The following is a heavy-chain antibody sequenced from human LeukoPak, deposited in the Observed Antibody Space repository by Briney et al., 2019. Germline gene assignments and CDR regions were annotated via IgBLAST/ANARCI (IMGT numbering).Heavy chain of an antibody. V-gene: IGHV3-7*02. CDR1: GFTFSSIW. J-gene: IGHJ6*02. D-gene: IGHD3-16*01. CDR2: IKHDGSET. CDR3: AKNGGPHGLDV. Sequence: PGGSLRLSCAASGFTFSSIWMSWVRQAPGKGLEWVANIKHDGSETNYVDSVRGRFTISRDNAENSLHLQMNSLRVKDTALYYCAKNGGPHGLDVWGQGTTVTVSS.